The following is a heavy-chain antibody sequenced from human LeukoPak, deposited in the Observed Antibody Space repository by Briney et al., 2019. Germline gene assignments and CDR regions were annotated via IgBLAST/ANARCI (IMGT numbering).Heavy chain of an antibody. Sequence: GGSLRLSCSASGFIFSTYTMDWVRQAPGKGLENLSVINGDGRTAYYADSVKGRFTISRDNSRNTLYLQMSSLRAEDTAVYYCVKEPYSSSWPNFGYWGQGTLVTVSS. V-gene: IGHV3-64D*06. CDR1: GFIFSTYT. J-gene: IGHJ4*02. CDR2: INGDGRTA. CDR3: VKEPYSSSWPNFGY. D-gene: IGHD6-13*01.